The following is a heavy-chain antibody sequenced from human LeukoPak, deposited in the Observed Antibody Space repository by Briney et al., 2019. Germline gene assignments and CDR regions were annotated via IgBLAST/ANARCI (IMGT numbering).Heavy chain of an antibody. CDR3: AMSITMIIVIVKRPPTIDY. CDR1: GGSLSGYY. D-gene: IGHD3-22*01. CDR2: INHSGST. Sequence: PSETLSLTCAVYGGSLSGYYWSWSRQSPGKVLEWIGEINHSGSTNYNPSLKSRVTISVDTSKNQFSLKLSSVTAADTAVYYCAMSITMIIVIVKRPPTIDYWGQGTLVTVSS. V-gene: IGHV4-34*01. J-gene: IGHJ4*02.